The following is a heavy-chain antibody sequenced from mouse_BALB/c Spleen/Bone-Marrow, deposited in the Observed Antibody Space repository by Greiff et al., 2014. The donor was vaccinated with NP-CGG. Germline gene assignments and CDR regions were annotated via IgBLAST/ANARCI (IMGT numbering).Heavy chain of an antibody. V-gene: IGHV5-9-3*01. J-gene: IGHJ2*01. CDR1: GFTFSSYA. CDR3: ARQGYHRYDGRGFDY. Sequence: VQLKESGEGLVKPGGSLKLSCAASGFTFSSYAMSWVRQTPEKRLEWVATISSGGSYTYYPDSVKGRFTISRDNAKNTLYLQMSSLRSEDTAMYYCARQGYHRYDGRGFDYWGQGTTLTVSS. CDR2: ISSGGSYT. D-gene: IGHD2-14*01.